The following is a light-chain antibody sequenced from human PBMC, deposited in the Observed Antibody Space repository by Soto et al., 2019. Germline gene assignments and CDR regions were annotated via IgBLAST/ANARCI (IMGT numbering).Light chain of an antibody. CDR3: SSYTTPTRR. CDR2: EVS. V-gene: IGLV2-14*01. J-gene: IGLJ3*02. CDR1: SSDIGSNNY. Sequence: QSALTQPASVSGSPGQSITISCTGPSSDIGSNNYVSWFQQRPGKAPTLIIYEVSNRPSGVSTHFSGSKSGNTASLTISGLLPEDEAEYYCSSYTTPTRRFGGGTKLTVL.